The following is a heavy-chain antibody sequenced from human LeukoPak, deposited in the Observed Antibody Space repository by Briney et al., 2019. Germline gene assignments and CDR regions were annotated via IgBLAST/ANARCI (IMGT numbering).Heavy chain of an antibody. CDR1: GFTFSSYG. J-gene: IGHJ4*02. CDR3: ARLGEDSYGYQTDFDY. CDR2: TSYDGTKN. V-gene: IGHV3-30*03. D-gene: IGHD5-18*01. Sequence: GGSLRLSCAASGFTFSSYGMHWVRQAPGKGLDWVAFTSYDGTKNYYADSVKGRSTISRDNSKNTLFLQMNSLRPEDTAVYYCARLGEDSYGYQTDFDYWGQGTLVTVSS.